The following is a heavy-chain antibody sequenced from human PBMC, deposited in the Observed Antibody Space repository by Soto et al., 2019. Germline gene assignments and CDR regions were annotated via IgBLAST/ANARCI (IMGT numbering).Heavy chain of an antibody. D-gene: IGHD3-10*01. CDR2: IIPILGIA. J-gene: IGHJ4*02. CDR3: PRATDVLLHDY. CDR1: GGTFSSYT. V-gene: IGHV1-69*02. Sequence: QVQLVQSGAEVKKPGSSVKVSCKASGGTFSSYTISWVRQAPGQGLEWMGRIIPILGIANYAQKFQGRVTITADKYTSTAYMELSSLRSEDTAVYYCPRATDVLLHDYWGQGTLVTVSS.